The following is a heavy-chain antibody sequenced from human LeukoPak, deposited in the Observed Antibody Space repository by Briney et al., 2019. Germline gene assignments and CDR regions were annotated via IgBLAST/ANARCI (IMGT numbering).Heavy chain of an antibody. J-gene: IGHJ4*02. CDR1: GYTFTSYG. CDR2: ISAYNGNT. V-gene: IGHV1-18*01. D-gene: IGHD3-22*01. CDR3: ARRSLNYYDSSGYVDY. Sequence: ASVKVSCKASGYTFTSYGISWVRQAPGQGREWMGWISAYNGNTNYAQKLQGRVTMTTDTSTSTAYMELRSLRSDDTAVYYCARRSLNYYDSSGYVDYWGQGTLVTVSS.